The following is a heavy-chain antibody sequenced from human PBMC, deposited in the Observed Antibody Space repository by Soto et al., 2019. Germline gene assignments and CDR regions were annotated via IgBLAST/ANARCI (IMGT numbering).Heavy chain of an antibody. Sequence: GGSLRLSCEGSGFTFSDYYISWIRQAPGKGLEWISYSSNSGTFSRYADSVKGRFSISRDNTKNLLYLQMNSLRAEDTAVYYCARSGDNYNRLDYWSQGTPVTVSS. D-gene: IGHD1-1*01. CDR1: GFTFSDYY. CDR3: ARSGDNYNRLDY. J-gene: IGHJ4*02. V-gene: IGHV3-11*06. CDR2: SSNSGTFS.